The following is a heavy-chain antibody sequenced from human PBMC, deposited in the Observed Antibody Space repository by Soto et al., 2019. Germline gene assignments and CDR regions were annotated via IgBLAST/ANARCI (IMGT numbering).Heavy chain of an antibody. D-gene: IGHD6-13*01. Sequence: GASVKVSCKASGYTFTSYGMNWVRQATGQGLEWMGWMNPNSGNTGYAQKFQGRVTMTRNTSISTAYMELSSLRSEDTAVYYCARVELDSSSWYPEYYYYMDVWGKGTTVTVSS. J-gene: IGHJ6*03. V-gene: IGHV1-8*01. CDR2: MNPNSGNT. CDR3: ARVELDSSSWYPEYYYYMDV. CDR1: GYTFTSYG.